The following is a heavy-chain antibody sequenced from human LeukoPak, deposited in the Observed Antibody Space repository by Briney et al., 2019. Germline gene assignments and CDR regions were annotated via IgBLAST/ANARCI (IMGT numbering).Heavy chain of an antibody. CDR2: IEEDGSEK. Sequence: PGGSLRLSCAASGFTFSYFWMSWVRQAPGKGLEWVANIEEDGSEKYYVDSVKGRFTISRDNAKNSLYLQMNSLRAEDTAVYYCAREYYYDSSGYGSFGYWGQGTLVTVSS. V-gene: IGHV3-7*01. D-gene: IGHD3-22*01. J-gene: IGHJ4*02. CDR3: AREYYYDSSGYGSFGY. CDR1: GFTFSYFW.